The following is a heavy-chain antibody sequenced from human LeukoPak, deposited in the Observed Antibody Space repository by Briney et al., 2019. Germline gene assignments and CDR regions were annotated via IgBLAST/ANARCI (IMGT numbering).Heavy chain of an antibody. CDR1: GLTVSSSY. CDR3: ARGDQQLVDY. D-gene: IGHD6-13*01. J-gene: IGHJ4*02. CDR2: IYNDGST. Sequence: PGGSLRLSCAASGLTVSSSYMSWVRQAPGKGLEWVSIIYNDGSTYYADSVKGRFTISRDNSKNTLYLQMNSLRAEDTAVYYCARGDQQLVDYWGQGTLVTVSS. V-gene: IGHV3-53*05.